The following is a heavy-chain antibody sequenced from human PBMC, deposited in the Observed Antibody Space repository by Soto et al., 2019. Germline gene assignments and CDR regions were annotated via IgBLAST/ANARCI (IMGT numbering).Heavy chain of an antibody. D-gene: IGHD1-26*01. V-gene: IGHV3-30*03. J-gene: IGHJ4*02. CDR1: GFTFSSYG. CDR3: ARSPYSVSYLAYFDY. CDR2: ISYDGSNK. Sequence: QVQLVESGGGVVQPGRSLRLSCAASGFTFSSYGMHWVRQAPGKGLEWVAVISYDGSNKHYADSVKGRFTISTDNPKNTLYLQMNSLIAEDTAVYYFARSPYSVSYLAYFDYWGQGTLVTVTS.